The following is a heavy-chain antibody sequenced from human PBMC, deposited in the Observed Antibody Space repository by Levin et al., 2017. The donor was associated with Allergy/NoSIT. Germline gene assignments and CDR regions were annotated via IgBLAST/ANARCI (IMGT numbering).Heavy chain of an antibody. J-gene: IGHJ6*02. V-gene: IGHV4-59*08. Sequence: SETLSLTCTVSGGSISSYSWSWIRQPPGKGLEWIGYIYYSGSTNYNPSLKSRVTISVDTYKNKFSLKLSSVTAADPAVSYCARHRRAGGATLLCVYQYYGMDVWGQGTTVTVSS. D-gene: IGHD2-2*01. CDR1: GGSISSYS. CDR2: IYYSGST. CDR3: ARHRRAGGATLLCVYQYYGMDV.